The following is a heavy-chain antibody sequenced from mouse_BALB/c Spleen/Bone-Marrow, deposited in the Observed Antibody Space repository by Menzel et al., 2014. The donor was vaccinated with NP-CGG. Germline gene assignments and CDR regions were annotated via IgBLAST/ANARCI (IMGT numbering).Heavy chain of an antibody. V-gene: IGHV1-39*01. J-gene: IGHJ3*01. Sequence: QLQESGPKLEKPGASVKISCKASGYSFTGYNMNWVKQSNGKSLEWIGNIDPYYGGTSYNQKFKGKATLTVDKSSSTAYVQLKSLTSEDSAVYYCAFTTVVEPAWFAYWGQGTLVAVSA. D-gene: IGHD1-1*01. CDR3: AFTTVVEPAWFAY. CDR2: IDPYYGGT. CDR1: GYSFTGYN.